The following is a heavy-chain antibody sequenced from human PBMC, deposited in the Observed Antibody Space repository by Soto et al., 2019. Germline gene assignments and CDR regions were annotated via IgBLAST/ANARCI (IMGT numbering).Heavy chain of an antibody. V-gene: IGHV3-48*02. CDR2: ISSSSSTI. D-gene: IGHD3-9*01. J-gene: IGHJ3*02. CDR1: GFTFSSYS. CDR3: ARDGQTYYDILTVDAFDI. Sequence: GGSLRLSCAASGFTFSSYSMNWVRQAPGKGLEWVSYISSSSSTIYYADSVKVRFTISRDNAKNSLYLQMNSLRDEDTAVYYCARDGQTYYDILTVDAFDIWGQGAMVTVSS.